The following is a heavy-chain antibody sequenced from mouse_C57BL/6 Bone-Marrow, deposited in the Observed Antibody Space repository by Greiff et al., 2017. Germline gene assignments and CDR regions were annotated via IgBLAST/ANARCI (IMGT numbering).Heavy chain of an antibody. CDR3: ARCYYGPWYFGV. Sequence: VQLQQPGAELVKPGASVKLSCKASGYTFTSYWMQWVNQRPGQGLEWIGEIAPSDSYTNHNQKFKGKATLTVDTSSSTAYMQLSSLTSEDSAAYYCARCYYGPWYFGVWGTGTTVTVSS. CDR1: GYTFTSYW. CDR2: IAPSDSYT. V-gene: IGHV1-50*01. J-gene: IGHJ1*03. D-gene: IGHD2-1*01.